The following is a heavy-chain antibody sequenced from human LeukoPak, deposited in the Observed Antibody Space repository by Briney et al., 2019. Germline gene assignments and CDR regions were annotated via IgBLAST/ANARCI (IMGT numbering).Heavy chain of an antibody. CDR3: ARGLSPRINMVRGVRPPFRGVFDY. J-gene: IGHJ4*02. V-gene: IGHV4-34*01. Sequence: SETLSLTCAVYGGSFSGYYWSWIRQPPGKGLEWFGEINHSGSTNYNPSLKSRVTISVDTSKNQFSLKLSSVTAADTAVYYCARGLSPRINMVRGVRPPFRGVFDYWGQGTLVTVSS. CDR1: GGSFSGYY. CDR2: INHSGST. D-gene: IGHD3-10*01.